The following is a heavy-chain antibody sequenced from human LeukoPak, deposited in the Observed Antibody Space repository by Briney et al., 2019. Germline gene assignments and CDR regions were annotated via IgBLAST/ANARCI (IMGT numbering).Heavy chain of an antibody. CDR2: ISSNGDST. V-gene: IGHV3-64*01. Sequence: PGGSLRLSCAASGFRFSSYVMHWVRQAPGKGLEYVSAISSNGDSTSYANSVKGRFTISRDNSKNMLYLQMDSLRVEDMAVYYCARDRRLEALDYWGQGTLVTVSS. CDR1: GFRFSSYV. J-gene: IGHJ4*02. CDR3: ARDRRLEALDY. D-gene: IGHD1-1*01.